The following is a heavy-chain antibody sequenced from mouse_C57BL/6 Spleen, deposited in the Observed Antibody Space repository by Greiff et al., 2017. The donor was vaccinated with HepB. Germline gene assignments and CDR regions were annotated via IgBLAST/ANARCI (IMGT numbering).Heavy chain of an antibody. CDR2: ISYDGSN. Sequence: EVQLQESGPGLVKPSQSLSLTCSVTGYSITSGYYWNWIRQFPGNKLEWMGYISYDGSNNYNPSLKNRIPITRDTSKNQFFLKLNSVTTEDTATYYCARDPGLTGTLFDYWGQGTTLTVSS. J-gene: IGHJ2*01. V-gene: IGHV3-6*01. CDR1: GYSITSGYY. CDR3: ARDPGLTGTLFDY. D-gene: IGHD4-1*01.